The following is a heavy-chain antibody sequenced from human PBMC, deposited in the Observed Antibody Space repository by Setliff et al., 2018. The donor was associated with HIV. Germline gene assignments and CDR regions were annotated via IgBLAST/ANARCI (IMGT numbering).Heavy chain of an antibody. V-gene: IGHV3-7*01. J-gene: IGHJ4*02. CDR2: IKQDGREK. Sequence: ETLSLSCAASGFTFSSYWMNWVRQAPGKGLEWVANIKQDGREKYYVDSVKGRFTISRDNAKNSLYLQMNSLRAEDTAVYYCACPYFVVYWGQGTLVTVSS. CDR3: ACPYFVVY. CDR1: GFTFSSYW. D-gene: IGHD2-21*01.